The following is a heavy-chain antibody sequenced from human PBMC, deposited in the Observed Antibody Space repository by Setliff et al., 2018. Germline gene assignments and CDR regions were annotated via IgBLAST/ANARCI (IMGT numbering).Heavy chain of an antibody. D-gene: IGHD2-21*01. CDR3: ARRGERFFNWLDP. V-gene: IGHV5-51*01. Sequence: PGESLKISCKGSGYSFSNFWIGWVRQMPGKGLEWMGTIYPGSADTRYSPSFQGQVTISTDTSINTAFLQWNNLKASDTAVYYCARRGERFFNWLDPWGQGTLVTVSS. J-gene: IGHJ5*02. CDR2: IYPGSADT. CDR1: GYSFSNFW.